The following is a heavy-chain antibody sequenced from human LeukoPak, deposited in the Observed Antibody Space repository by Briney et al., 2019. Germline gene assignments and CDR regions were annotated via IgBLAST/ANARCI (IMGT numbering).Heavy chain of an antibody. J-gene: IGHJ5*02. CDR1: GDSISGYY. D-gene: IGHD6-13*01. CDR3: ARPGGYSSSWYWFDP. CDR2: IYYSGST. V-gene: IGHV4-59*05. Sequence: SETLSLTCTVSGDSISGYYWSWIRQPPGKGLEWIGSIYYSGSTYYNPSLKSRVTISVDTSKNQFSLKLSSVTAADTAVYYCARPGGYSSSWYWFDPWGQGTLVTVSS.